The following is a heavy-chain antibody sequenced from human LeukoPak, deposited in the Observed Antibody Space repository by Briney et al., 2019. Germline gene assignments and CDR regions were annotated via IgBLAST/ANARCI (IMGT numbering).Heavy chain of an antibody. V-gene: IGHV4-34*01. CDR1: GGSFSGYY. Sequence: SETLSLTCAVYGGSFSGYYWSWIRQPPGKGLEWIGEINHSGSTNYNPSLKSRVTISVDTSKNQFSLKLSSVTAADTAVYYCARNSYGYGGWFDPWGQGTLVTVSS. J-gene: IGHJ5*02. D-gene: IGHD5-18*01. CDR3: ARNSYGYGGWFDP. CDR2: INHSGST.